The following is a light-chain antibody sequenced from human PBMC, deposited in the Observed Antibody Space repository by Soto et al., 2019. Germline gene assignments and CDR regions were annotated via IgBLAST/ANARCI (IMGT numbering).Light chain of an antibody. CDR2: DAS. V-gene: IGKV3-11*01. J-gene: IGKJ1*01. CDR1: QSVSSY. CDR3: QQRSNLWT. Sequence: EIVMTQSPASLSVSPGERATLSCRASQSVSSYLAWYQQKPGQAPRLLIYDASNRATGIPARFSGSGSGTDFTLTISSLEPEDFAVYYCQQRSNLWTFGQGTKVDIK.